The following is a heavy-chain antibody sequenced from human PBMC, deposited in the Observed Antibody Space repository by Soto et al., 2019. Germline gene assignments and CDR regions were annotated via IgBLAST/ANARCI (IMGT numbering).Heavy chain of an antibody. D-gene: IGHD3-22*01. V-gene: IGHV1-58*01. CDR1: GFTFTSSS. J-gene: IGHJ4*02. Sequence: SVKVSCKASGFTFTSSSVQWVRQARGQRLEWIGWIVVGSGNTNYAQKFQERVTITRDMSTSTAYMELSSLRSEDTAVYYCAAGLPYYYDSSGYYYGPDYWGQGTLVTVSS. CDR2: IVVGSGNT. CDR3: AAGLPYYYDSSGYYYGPDY.